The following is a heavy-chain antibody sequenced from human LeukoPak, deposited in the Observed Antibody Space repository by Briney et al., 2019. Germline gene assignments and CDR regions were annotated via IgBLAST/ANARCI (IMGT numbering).Heavy chain of an antibody. J-gene: IGHJ4*02. V-gene: IGHV1-18*01. D-gene: IGHD3-16*02. Sequence: GASVKVSCKASGYPFTSYGISWVRQAPGQGLEWMGWISAYNGNTNYAQKLQGRVTMTTDTSTSTAYMELRSLRSDDTAVYYCARGDDYVWGSYRELDYWGQGTLVTVSS. CDR3: ARGDDYVWGSYRELDY. CDR1: GYPFTSYG. CDR2: ISAYNGNT.